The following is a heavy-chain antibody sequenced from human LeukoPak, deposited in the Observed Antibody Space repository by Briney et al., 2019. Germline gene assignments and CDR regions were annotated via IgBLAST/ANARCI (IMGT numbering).Heavy chain of an antibody. Sequence: ASVKVSCKLSGNTLRELPIQWVRQAGGKGLEWMAGFDPENAEIVYSQNFQGRVNIPEDTSTNTASMEFTSLTSDDTALYYCATRGSDFWSGFDFWGQGTQVTVSS. CDR3: ATRGSDFWSGFDF. D-gene: IGHD3-3*01. J-gene: IGHJ4*02. V-gene: IGHV1-24*01. CDR1: GNTLRELP. CDR2: FDPENAEI.